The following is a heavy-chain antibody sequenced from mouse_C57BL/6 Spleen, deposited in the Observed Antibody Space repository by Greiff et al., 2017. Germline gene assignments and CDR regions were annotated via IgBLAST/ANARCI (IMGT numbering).Heavy chain of an antibody. CDR2: IDPSDSET. V-gene: IGHV1-52*01. Sequence: QVQLQQPGAELVRPGSSVKLSCKASGYTFTSYWMHWVKQRPIQGLEWIGNIDPSDSETHYNQKFKDKATLTVDKSSSTAYMNLRSLTSEDSAVYYCARVSPNPNPDAMDYWGQGSSVTVSS. D-gene: IGHD2-2*01. CDR1: GYTFTSYW. CDR3: ARVSPNPNPDAMDY. J-gene: IGHJ4*01.